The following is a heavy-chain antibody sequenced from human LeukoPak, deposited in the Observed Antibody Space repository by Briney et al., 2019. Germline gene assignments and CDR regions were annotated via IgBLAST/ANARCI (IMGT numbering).Heavy chain of an antibody. Sequence: GESLKISCKGSGYSFTSYWIGWVRQMPGKGLEWMGIIYPGDSDTRYSPSFQGQVTISADKSISTAYLQWSSLKASDTAMYYCARGDYDILTGYYLHFDYWGQGTLVTVSS. V-gene: IGHV5-51*01. CDR1: GYSFTSYW. CDR2: IYPGDSDT. J-gene: IGHJ4*02. D-gene: IGHD3-9*01. CDR3: ARGDYDILTGYYLHFDY.